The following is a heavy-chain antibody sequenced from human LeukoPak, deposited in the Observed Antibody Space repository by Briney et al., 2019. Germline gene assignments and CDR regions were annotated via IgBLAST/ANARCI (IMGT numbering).Heavy chain of an antibody. V-gene: IGHV1-2*02. D-gene: IGHD3-10*01. J-gene: IGHJ4*02. CDR3: ARESIYYYGSGSYSKTFDY. CDR2: INPNSGGT. CDR1: GYTFTDYY. Sequence: ASVKVSCKASGYTFTDYYMHWVRLAPGQGLEWMGWINPNSGGTYYAQQFQGRVTMTRDTSISTAYMELSRLTSDDTAVYYCARESIYYYGSGSYSKTFDYWGQGTLVTVSS.